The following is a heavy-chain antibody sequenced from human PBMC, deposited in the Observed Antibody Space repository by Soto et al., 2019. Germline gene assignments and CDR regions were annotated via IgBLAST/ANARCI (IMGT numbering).Heavy chain of an antibody. CDR2: IYPGDSDT. V-gene: IGHV5-51*01. J-gene: IGHJ4*02. Sequence: GESLKISCKASGYSFSTYWIAWVRQRPGKGLEWMGIIYPGDSDTRYSPSFQGQVTISADKSISTAYLQWSSLKASDTAMYYCARLAGYSSSWYPIDYWGQGTLVTVSS. CDR3: ARLAGYSSSWYPIDY. CDR1: GYSFSTYW. D-gene: IGHD6-13*01.